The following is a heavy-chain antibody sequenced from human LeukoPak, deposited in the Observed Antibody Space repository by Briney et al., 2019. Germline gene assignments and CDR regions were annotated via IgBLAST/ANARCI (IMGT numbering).Heavy chain of an antibody. D-gene: IGHD4-17*01. Sequence: SETLSLTCAVYGGSFSGYYWSWIRQPAGKGLEWIWRIYTSGSTNYNPSLKSRVTISVDKSKNQFSLKLSSVTAADTAVYYCARDRTTVTTYYSYSYMDVWGKGTTVTVSS. J-gene: IGHJ6*03. CDR1: GGSFSGYY. V-gene: IGHV4-4*07. CDR2: IYTSGST. CDR3: ARDRTTVTTYYSYSYMDV.